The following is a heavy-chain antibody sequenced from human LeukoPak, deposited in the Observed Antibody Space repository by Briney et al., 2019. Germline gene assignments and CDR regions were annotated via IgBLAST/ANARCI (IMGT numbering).Heavy chain of an antibody. J-gene: IGHJ4*02. V-gene: IGHV3-21*01. D-gene: IGHD6-13*01. CDR1: GFTFSSYA. CDR2: ISSSSSYI. CDR3: ARSEGSSSWYYFDY. Sequence: GGSLRLSCAASGFTFSSYAMSWVRQAPGKGLEWVSSISSSSSYIYYADSVKGRFTISRDNATNSLYLQMNSLRAEDTAVYYCARSEGSSSWYYFDYWGQGTLVTVSS.